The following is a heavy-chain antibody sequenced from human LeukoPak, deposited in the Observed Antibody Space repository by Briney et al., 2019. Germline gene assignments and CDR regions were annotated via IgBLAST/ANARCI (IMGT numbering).Heavy chain of an antibody. Sequence: GGSLRLSCAASGFTFSDYAMSWVRQAPGKGLEWVGFIRTEAYDGATDYGASVKGRFTSSRDDPKNIAYLQMNSLNTEDTAVYDCTRTFGYYYFYMDVWGKGTTVIVSS. CDR2: IRTEAYDGAT. J-gene: IGHJ6*03. CDR1: GFTFSDYA. D-gene: IGHD3-16*01. V-gene: IGHV3-49*04. CDR3: TRTFGYYYFYMDV.